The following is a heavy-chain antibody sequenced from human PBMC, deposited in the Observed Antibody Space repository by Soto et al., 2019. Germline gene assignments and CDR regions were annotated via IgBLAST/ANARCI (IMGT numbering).Heavy chain of an antibody. CDR1: GYTFTSYG. CDR2: ISAYNGNT. V-gene: IGHV1-18*01. CDR3: ARAAYCISSSCYDYYYYGMDV. J-gene: IGHJ6*02. Sequence: QVPLVQSGAEVKKPGASVKVSCKASGYTFTSYGINWVRQAPGQGLEWMGWISAYNGNTNYAQKLQGRVTMTTDTSTSTAYMELRSLRSDDTAVYYCARAAYCISSSCYDYYYYGMDVWGQGTTVTVSS. D-gene: IGHD2-2*01.